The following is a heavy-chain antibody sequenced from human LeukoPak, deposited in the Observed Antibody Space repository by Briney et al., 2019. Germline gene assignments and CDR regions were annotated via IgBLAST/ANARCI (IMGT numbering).Heavy chain of an antibody. CDR2: IYYSGST. J-gene: IGHJ6*03. D-gene: IGHD6-6*01. V-gene: IGHV4-39*01. CDR1: GGSISSSSYY. CDR3: ARGRALAARRAYYYYYMDV. Sequence: SETLSLTCTVSGGSISSSSYYWGWIRQPPGKGLEWIGSIYYSGSTYYNPSLKSRVTISVDTSKNQFSLRLSSVTAADTAVYYCARGRALAARRAYYYYYMDVWGKGTTVTVSS.